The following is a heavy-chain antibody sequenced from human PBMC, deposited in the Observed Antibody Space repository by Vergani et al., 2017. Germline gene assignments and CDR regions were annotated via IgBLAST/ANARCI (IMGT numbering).Heavy chain of an antibody. V-gene: IGHV4-34*01. CDR2: INHSGST. Sequence: QVQLQQWGAGLLKPSETLSLTCAVYGGSFSGYYWSWIRQPPGKGLEWIGEINHSGSTNYNPSLKSRVTISVDTSKNQFSLKLSSVTAADTAVYYCARGVRAVAGFYYYFDYWGQGTLVTVSS. D-gene: IGHD6-19*01. CDR1: GGSFSGYY. J-gene: IGHJ4*02. CDR3: ARGVRAVAGFYYYFDY.